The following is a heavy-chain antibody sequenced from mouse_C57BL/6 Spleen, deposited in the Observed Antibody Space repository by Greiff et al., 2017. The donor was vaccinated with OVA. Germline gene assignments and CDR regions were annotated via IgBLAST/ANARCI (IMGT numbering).Heavy chain of an antibody. D-gene: IGHD1-1*01. CDR3: ARIITTVVATDWYFDV. Sequence: EVKLMESGPELVKPGASVKISCKASGYSFTDYNMNWVKQSNGKSLEWIGVINPNYGTTSYNQKFKGKATLTVDQSSSTAYMQLNSLTSEDSAVYYCARIITTVVATDWYFDVWGTGTTVTVSS. CDR2: INPNYGTT. CDR1: GYSFTDYN. V-gene: IGHV1-39*01. J-gene: IGHJ1*03.